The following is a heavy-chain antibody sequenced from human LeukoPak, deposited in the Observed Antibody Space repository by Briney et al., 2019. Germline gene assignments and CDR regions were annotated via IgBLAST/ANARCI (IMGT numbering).Heavy chain of an antibody. CDR1: GYSISSGYY. D-gene: IGHD3-10*01. J-gene: IGHJ6*03. V-gene: IGHV4-38-2*02. CDR3: ARHPRGYYYYYMDV. CDR2: IYHSGST. Sequence: SETLSLTCTVSGYSISSGYYWGWIRQPPGKGLEWIGSIYHSGSTYYNPSLKSRVTISVDTSKNQFSLKLSSVTAADTAVYYCARHPRGYYYYYMDVWGKGTTVTISS.